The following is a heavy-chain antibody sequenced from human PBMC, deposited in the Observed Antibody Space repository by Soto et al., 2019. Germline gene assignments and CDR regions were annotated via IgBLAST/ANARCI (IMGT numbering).Heavy chain of an antibody. CDR2: VSTGGGTP. CDR3: ARGRYYYYGMDV. V-gene: IGHV3-74*01. Sequence: EVQLVESGGGLVQPGGSLRLSCAASGFTFSNYWMHWVRQGPGKGLVWVSRVSTGGGTPSYADSVKGRFTISRDNAKNKLYLQMNSLRDEDTAVYYCARGRYYYYGMDVGGQGTTVTVSS. CDR1: GFTFSNYW. J-gene: IGHJ6*02.